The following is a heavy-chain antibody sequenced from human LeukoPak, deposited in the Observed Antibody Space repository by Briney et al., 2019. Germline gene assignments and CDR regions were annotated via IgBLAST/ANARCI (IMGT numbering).Heavy chain of an antibody. J-gene: IGHJ4*02. V-gene: IGHV3-21*01. CDR1: GFTFSSYS. D-gene: IGHD6-19*01. CDR2: ISSSSYI. CDR3: ARETPDSSGWD. Sequence: PGGSLRLSCAASGFTFSSYSMNWVRQAPGKGLEWVSSISSSSYIYYADSVKGRFTISRDNAKNSLYLQMNSLRAEDTAVYYCARETPDSSGWDWGQGTLVTVSS.